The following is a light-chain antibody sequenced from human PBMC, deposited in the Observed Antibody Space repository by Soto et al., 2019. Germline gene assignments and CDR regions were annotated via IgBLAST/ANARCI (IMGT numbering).Light chain of an antibody. J-gene: IGKJ5*01. CDR2: QVS. CDR3: MQYTHWPHT. Sequence: VVLAQSPLSLPVSPGHPSSIACRSSHGLEMSDGKSSLSWYHQRPGQSPRRLVYQVSNRDSGVPDRFSGSGSGTDFTLKISRVEAEDVGIYYCMQYTHWPHTFGHGTRLEVK. CDR1: HGLEMSDGKSS. V-gene: IGKV2-30*01.